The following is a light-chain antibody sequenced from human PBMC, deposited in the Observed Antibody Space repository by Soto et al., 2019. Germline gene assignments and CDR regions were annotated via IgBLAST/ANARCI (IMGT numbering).Light chain of an antibody. Sequence: EIVMTQSPATLSVSPGERATLSCMASQSVSSNLAWYQQKLGQAPRLLIYGASTRATGIPARFSGSGSGTEFTLTISSLQSEDFAVDYCQQYNNWPPWTFGQGTKVESK. CDR1: QSVSSN. V-gene: IGKV3-15*01. CDR2: GAS. J-gene: IGKJ1*01. CDR3: QQYNNWPPWT.